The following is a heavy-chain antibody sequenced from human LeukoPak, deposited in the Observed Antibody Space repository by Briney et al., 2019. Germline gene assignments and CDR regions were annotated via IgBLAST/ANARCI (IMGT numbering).Heavy chain of an antibody. D-gene: IGHD3-9*01. V-gene: IGHV3-23*01. CDR3: AKTRSYFDWLCDFDY. Sequence: GGSLRLSCAASGFTFSSYAMSWVRQAPGKGLEWVSAISGSGGSTYYADSAKGRFTISRDNSKNTVYLQLNSLRAEDTAVYYCAKTRSYFDWLCDFDYWGQGTLVTVSS. CDR1: GFTFSSYA. J-gene: IGHJ4*02. CDR2: ISGSGGST.